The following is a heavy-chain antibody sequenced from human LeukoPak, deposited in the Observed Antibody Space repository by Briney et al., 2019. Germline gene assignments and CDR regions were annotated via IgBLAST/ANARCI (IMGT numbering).Heavy chain of an antibody. Sequence: GGSLRLSCAASGFTFSSYAMSWVRQAPGKGLEWVSAISGSGGSTCYADSVKGRFTISRDNSKNTLHLQMNSLRAEDTAVYYCAKDYYDFWSGPHYYFDYWGQGTLVTVSS. CDR1: GFTFSSYA. CDR3: AKDYYDFWSGPHYYFDY. CDR2: ISGSGGST. V-gene: IGHV3-23*01. J-gene: IGHJ4*02. D-gene: IGHD3-3*01.